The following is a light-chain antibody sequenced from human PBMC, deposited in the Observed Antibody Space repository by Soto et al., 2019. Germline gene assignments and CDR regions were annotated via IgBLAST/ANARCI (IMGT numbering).Light chain of an antibody. CDR2: GAS. J-gene: IGKJ3*01. CDR1: QGIRDY. V-gene: IGKV1-27*01. Sequence: DIQMTQSPSPLSASVGDRVTITCRSSQGIRDYLAWYQQKPGKAPNLLIYGASSLQSGVPSRFSGSGSGTDFTLAISSLQPEDGATSDCQKYDSAPFTFGPGTRVDI. CDR3: QKYDSAPFT.